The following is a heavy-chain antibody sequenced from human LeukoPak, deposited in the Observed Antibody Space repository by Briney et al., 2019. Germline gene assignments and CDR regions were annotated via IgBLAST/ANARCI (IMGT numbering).Heavy chain of an antibody. D-gene: IGHD3-22*01. CDR2: INHSGST. Sequence: KPSETLSLTCALYGGSFSGYYWSWIRQPPGKGLEWIGEINHSGSTNYNPSLKSRVTISVDTSKNQFSLKLSSVTAADTAVYYCARAVTYYDSSGYYTFFDYWGQGTLVTVS. V-gene: IGHV4-34*01. CDR1: GGSFSGYY. CDR3: ARAVTYYDSSGYYTFFDY. J-gene: IGHJ4*02.